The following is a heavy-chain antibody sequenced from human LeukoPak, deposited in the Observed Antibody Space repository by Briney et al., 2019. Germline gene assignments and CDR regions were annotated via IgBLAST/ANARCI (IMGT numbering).Heavy chain of an antibody. D-gene: IGHD2-2*01. V-gene: IGHV3-53*01. Sequence: GGSLRLSCAASGFTVSSNYMSWVRQAPGKGLEWVSVIYSGGSTYYADSVKGRFTISGDNSKNTLYLQMNSLRAEDTAVYYCARDSPLGYCSSTSCFDIWGQGTMVTVSS. CDR1: GFTVSSNY. CDR2: IYSGGST. J-gene: IGHJ3*02. CDR3: ARDSPLGYCSSTSCFDI.